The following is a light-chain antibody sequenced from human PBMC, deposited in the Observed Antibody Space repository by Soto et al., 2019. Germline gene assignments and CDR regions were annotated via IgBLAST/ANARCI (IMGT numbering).Light chain of an antibody. V-gene: IGKV1-12*01. CDR1: QAIDSW. CDR2: TGS. Sequence: DIQMTQSPSSVSASVGDRVTITCRASQAIDSWLAWYQQKPGEAPKLLIFTGSPWHSGVPPRFSGSGSGTEFTLTISSLQPEDFATYYCQQSLSFPPTFGQGTKVDI. CDR3: QQSLSFPPT. J-gene: IGKJ1*01.